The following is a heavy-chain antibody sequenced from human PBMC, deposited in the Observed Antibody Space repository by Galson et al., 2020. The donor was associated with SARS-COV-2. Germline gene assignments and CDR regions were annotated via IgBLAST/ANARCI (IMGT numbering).Heavy chain of an antibody. CDR2: IYYTGRT. D-gene: IGHD3-10*01. CDR1: SGSIDNGNFY. Sequence: SETLSLTCTVSSGSIDNGNFYWAWIRQHPGKGLEWIGYIYYTGRTYYNPSLKTRVTIPIDTSTSQFSLRLTSVTAADTAMYYCARGYYYGTGNYYNRFDYWGRGTLVTVSS. V-gene: IGHV4-31*03. J-gene: IGHJ4*02. CDR3: ARGYYYGTGNYYNRFDY.